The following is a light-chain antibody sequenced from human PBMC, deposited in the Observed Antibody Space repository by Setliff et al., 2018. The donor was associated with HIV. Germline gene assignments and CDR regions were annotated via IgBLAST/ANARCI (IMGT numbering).Light chain of an antibody. Sequence: QSVLTQPPSVSGAPGQRVTISCTGSSSNIGAGYDVHWYQQLPGTAPKLLIYGNSNRPSGVPDRFSGSKSGTSASLAITGLQPEDEADYYCQSYDSSLSGPKVFGTGTKVTVL. V-gene: IGLV1-40*01. J-gene: IGLJ1*01. CDR3: QSYDSSLSGPKV. CDR2: GNS. CDR1: SSNIGAGYD.